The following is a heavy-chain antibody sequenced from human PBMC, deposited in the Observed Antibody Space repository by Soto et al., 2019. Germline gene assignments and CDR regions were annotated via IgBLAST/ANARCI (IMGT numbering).Heavy chain of an antibody. D-gene: IGHD3-22*01. Sequence: SETLSLTCAVSGGSISSSNWWSWVRQPPGKGLEWIGKIYHSGSTNYNPSLKSRVTISVDKSKNQFSMKLTSVTASDTAVYYCARSYYDSTGFAVDPWGQGTLVTVSS. CDR1: GGSISSSNW. CDR3: ARSYYDSTGFAVDP. J-gene: IGHJ5*02. CDR2: IYHSGST. V-gene: IGHV4-4*02.